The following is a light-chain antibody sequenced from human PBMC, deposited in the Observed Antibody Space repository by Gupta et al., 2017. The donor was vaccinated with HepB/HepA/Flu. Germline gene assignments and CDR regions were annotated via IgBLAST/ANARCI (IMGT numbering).Light chain of an antibody. J-gene: IGKJ3*01. CDR3: QQYNSYSYI. CDR2: AAS. CDR1: QGISNY. V-gene: IGKV1-9*01. Sequence: DIQLTQSPSFLSASVGDRVTITCRASQGISNYLAWYQQKPGKAPKLLIYAASTVQSGMPSRFSGSGSGTEFTLTINSLQPEDFATYYCQQYNSYSYIFGPGTKVDIK.